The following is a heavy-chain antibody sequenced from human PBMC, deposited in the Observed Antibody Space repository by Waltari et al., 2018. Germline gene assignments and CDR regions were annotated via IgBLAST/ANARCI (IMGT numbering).Heavy chain of an antibody. CDR3: ARDSSEWGGMDV. CDR1: GFTLSNNY. Sequence: EEQLMESGGGLVQPGGSLRLSCAASGFTLSNNYMSWVRQAPGKELEWVSVSYSGGTTYYADSVKGRFTISRDNPKNTLYLQMNSLRADDTGLYFCARDSSEWGGMDVWGQGTTVTVSS. D-gene: IGHD3-22*01. J-gene: IGHJ6*02. V-gene: IGHV3-66*01. CDR2: SYSGGTT.